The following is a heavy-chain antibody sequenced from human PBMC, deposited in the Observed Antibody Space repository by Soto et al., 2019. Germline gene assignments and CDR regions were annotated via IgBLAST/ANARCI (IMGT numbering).Heavy chain of an antibody. CDR2: IVPILGVT. D-gene: IGHD2-15*01. J-gene: IGHJ5*02. CDR1: GATFSTYS. CDR3: ARGKLLSGAGNYRTWWLDP. Sequence: QVHLVQSGAEVKKPGSSVKVSCKVSGATFSTYSISWVRQAPGQGLDWMGRIVPILGVTKYAQRFQGRVSXTXDXXTSTVYMELTSLRSDDTAVYYCARGKLLSGAGNYRTWWLDPWGQGTLVTVSS. V-gene: IGHV1-69*02.